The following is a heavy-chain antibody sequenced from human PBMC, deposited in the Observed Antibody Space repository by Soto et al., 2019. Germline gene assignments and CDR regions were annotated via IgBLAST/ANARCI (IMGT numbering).Heavy chain of an antibody. Sequence: KASRETVCSSAVSVVRQAPGQGLEWMGWSSPYNGNTNYAHTFQGRVTMTADTSASSGYMELRSLRSDDTAVYFCARGRRTGLGSSDSWFQRTLVTVSS. D-gene: IGHD2-15*01. J-gene: IGHJ4*02. CDR2: SSPYNGNT. V-gene: IGHV1-18*01. CDR1: RETVCSSA. CDR3: ARGRRTGLGSSDS.